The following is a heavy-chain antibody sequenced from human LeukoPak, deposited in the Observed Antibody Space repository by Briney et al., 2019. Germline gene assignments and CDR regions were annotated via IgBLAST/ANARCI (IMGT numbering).Heavy chain of an antibody. CDR2: IYYSGST. J-gene: IGHJ3*01. V-gene: IGHV4-39*01. CDR3: AKAGVRYFDSSGLYAFDF. CDR1: GGSISSTSYY. D-gene: IGHD3-22*01. Sequence: SETLSLTCAVSGGSISSTSYYWAWIRQPPGKGLGWIGTIYYSGSTYHNPSLKSRVTMSVDTSRNQFSLKLSSVDAADTAVYYCAKAGVRYFDSSGLYAFDFWGQGTTVTVSS.